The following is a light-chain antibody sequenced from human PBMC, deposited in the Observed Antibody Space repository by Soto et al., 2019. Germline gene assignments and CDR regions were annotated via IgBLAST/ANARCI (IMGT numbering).Light chain of an antibody. Sequence: EIVFTQSPATLSSSPGERATLSCRASQSIDTYLAWYQQKPGQAPRRLIYDASDRATGIPARFSGSGSGTAFTLTLSGLEPEDCALYYGQQRYNWPLTFGGGTKVDIE. CDR3: QQRYNWPLT. CDR2: DAS. J-gene: IGKJ4*01. V-gene: IGKV3-11*01. CDR1: QSIDTY.